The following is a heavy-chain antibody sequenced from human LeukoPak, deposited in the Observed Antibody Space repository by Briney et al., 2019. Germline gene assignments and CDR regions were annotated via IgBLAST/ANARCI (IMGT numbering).Heavy chain of an antibody. V-gene: IGHV4-39*01. D-gene: IGHD3-9*01. Sequence: PSETLSLTCTVSGGSISSSSYYWGWIRPPPGKGLEWIGSIYYSGSTYYNPSLKSRVTISVDTSKNQFSLKLSSVTAADTAVYYCARHRRLRYFDWSTPAMDVWGKGTTVTVSS. CDR2: IYYSGST. J-gene: IGHJ6*03. CDR3: ARHRRLRYFDWSTPAMDV. CDR1: GGSISSSSYY.